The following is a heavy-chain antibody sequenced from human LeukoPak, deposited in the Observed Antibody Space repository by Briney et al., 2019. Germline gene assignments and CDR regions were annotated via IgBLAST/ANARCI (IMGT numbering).Heavy chain of an antibody. CDR1: GYTFTSYG. V-gene: IGHV1-18*01. J-gene: IGHJ4*02. Sequence: GASVKVSCKASGYTFTSYGISWVRQAPGQGLEWMGWISAYNGNTNYVQKLQGRVTMTTDTSTSTAYMELRSLRSDDTAVYYCARDAQYCSSTSCYPWYFDYWGQGTLVTVSS. CDR2: ISAYNGNT. CDR3: ARDAQYCSSTSCYPWYFDY. D-gene: IGHD2-2*01.